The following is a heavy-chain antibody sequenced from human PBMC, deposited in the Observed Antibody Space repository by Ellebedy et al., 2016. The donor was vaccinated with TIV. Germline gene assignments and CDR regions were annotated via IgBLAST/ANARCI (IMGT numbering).Heavy chain of an antibody. D-gene: IGHD6-13*01. V-gene: IGHV3-66*01. CDR2: IYTGGII. CDR3: ARDDSITAALLE. CDR1: GVTVSSNY. Sequence: PGGSLRLSCAASGVTVSSNYMNWVRQAPGKGLEWVSVIYTGGIIYYADSVKGRFTISRDNSKNTVYLQMNSLRAEDTAMYYCARDDSITAALLEWGQGTLVTVSS. J-gene: IGHJ4*02.